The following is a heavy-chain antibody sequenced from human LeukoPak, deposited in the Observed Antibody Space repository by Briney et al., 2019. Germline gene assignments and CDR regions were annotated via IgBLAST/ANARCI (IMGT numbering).Heavy chain of an antibody. CDR3: ARRIVATIAQYYFDY. J-gene: IGHJ4*02. CDR1: GFTFSDYY. CDR2: ISSSGSTI. V-gene: IGHV3-11*04. Sequence: GGSLRLSCAASGFTFSDYYMSWIRQAPGKGLEWVSYISSSGSTIYYADSVKGRFTISRDNAKNSLYLQMNSLRAEDTAAYYCARRIVATIAQYYFDYWGQGTLVTVSS. D-gene: IGHD5-12*01.